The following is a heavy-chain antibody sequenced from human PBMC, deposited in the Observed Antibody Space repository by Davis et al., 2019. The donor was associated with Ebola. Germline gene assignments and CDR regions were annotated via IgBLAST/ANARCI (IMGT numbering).Heavy chain of an antibody. CDR2: IYHSGST. CDR3: ARTPMGVIVPPYMDV. CDR1: GGSISSSNW. D-gene: IGHD2/OR15-2a*01. V-gene: IGHV4-4*02. Sequence: SETLSLTCAVSGGSISSSNWWSWVRQPPGKGLEWIGEIYHSGSTNYNPSLKSRVTISVDTSKNQFSLKLSSVTAADTAVYYCARTPMGVIVPPYMDVWGKGTTVTVSS. J-gene: IGHJ6*03.